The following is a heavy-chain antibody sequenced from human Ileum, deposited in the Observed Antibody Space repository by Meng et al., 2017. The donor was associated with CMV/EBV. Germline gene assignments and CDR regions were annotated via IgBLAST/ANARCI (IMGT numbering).Heavy chain of an antibody. CDR3: ARGVFITYFDY. Sequence: LSCAASGFTVISNYMSWVRQAPGKGLEWVSVIYSGGSTYYADSVKGRFTISRDNSKNTLYLQMNSLRAEDTAVYYCARGVFITYFDYWGQGTLVTVSS. V-gene: IGHV3-53*01. J-gene: IGHJ4*02. D-gene: IGHD3-22*01. CDR2: IYSGGST. CDR1: GFTVISNY.